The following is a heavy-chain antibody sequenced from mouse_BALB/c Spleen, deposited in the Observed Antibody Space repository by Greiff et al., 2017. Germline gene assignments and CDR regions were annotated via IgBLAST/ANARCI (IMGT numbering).Heavy chain of an antibody. CDR2: INPNNGGT. J-gene: IGHJ3*01. CDR3: ARGGTARATTWFAY. V-gene: IGHV1-18*01. D-gene: IGHD3-2*01. CDR1: GYTFTDYN. Sequence: EVQLQQSGPELVKPGASVKIPCKASGYTFTDYNMDWVKQSHGKSLEWIGDINPNNGGTIYNQKFKGKATLTVDKSSSTAYMELRSLTSEDTAVYYCARGGTARATTWFAYWGQGTLVTVSA.